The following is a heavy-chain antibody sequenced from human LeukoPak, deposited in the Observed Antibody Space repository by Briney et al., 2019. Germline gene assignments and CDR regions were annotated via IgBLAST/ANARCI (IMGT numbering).Heavy chain of an antibody. V-gene: IGHV3-53*01. J-gene: IGHJ4*02. Sequence: AEGSLRLSCAASGFTVSSNYMSWVRQAPGKGLEWASVIYSGGSTYYADSVKGRFTISRDNSKNTLYLQMNSLRAEDTAVYYCARVPYDSSGYYYGGYFDYWGQGTLVTVSS. CDR1: GFTVSSNY. D-gene: IGHD3-22*01. CDR3: ARVPYDSSGYYYGGYFDY. CDR2: IYSGGST.